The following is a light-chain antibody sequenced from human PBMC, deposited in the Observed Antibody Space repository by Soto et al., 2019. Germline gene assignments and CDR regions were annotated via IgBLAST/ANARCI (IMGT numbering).Light chain of an antibody. V-gene: IGLV1-40*01. Sequence: QSVLTQPPSVSGAPGQRVTISCTGSSSNIGAGYDVNWYQQLPRTAPKLLIFGNSNRPSGLPDRFSGSKSGTSSSLAITGLQAEDEADYYCQSYDSSLSDVFGTGTKVTVL. CDR1: SSNIGAGYD. CDR3: QSYDSSLSDV. CDR2: GNS. J-gene: IGLJ1*01.